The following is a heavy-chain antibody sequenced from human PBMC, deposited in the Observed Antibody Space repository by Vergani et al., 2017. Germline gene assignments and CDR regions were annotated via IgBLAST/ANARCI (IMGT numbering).Heavy chain of an antibody. CDR1: GFTFSSYA. D-gene: IGHD3-10*01. V-gene: IGHV3-23*01. CDR2: ISGSGGST. CDR3: AKDTFFYGSGSYYVY. Sequence: EVQLLESGGGLVQPGGSLRLSCAASGFTFSSYAMSWVRQAPGKGLEWVSAISGSGGSTYYADSEKGRFTISRDNSKNTLYLQMNSLRAEDTAVYYCAKDTFFYGSGSYYVYWGQGTLVTVSS. J-gene: IGHJ4*02.